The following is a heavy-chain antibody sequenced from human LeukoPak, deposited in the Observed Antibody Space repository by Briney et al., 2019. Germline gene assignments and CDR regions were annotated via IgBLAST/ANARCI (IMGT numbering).Heavy chain of an antibody. CDR1: GFTVSSNY. D-gene: IGHD3-10*01. CDR2: IYSGGST. V-gene: IGHV3-66*01. Sequence: GGSLRLSCAAPGFTVSSNYMSSVRQAPGKGLEWGSVIYSGGSTYYADSVKGRFTISRDNSKNTLYLQMNSLRAEDTAVYYCARGGNYGSGSYYLDYWGQGTLVTVSS. J-gene: IGHJ4*02. CDR3: ARGGNYGSGSYYLDY.